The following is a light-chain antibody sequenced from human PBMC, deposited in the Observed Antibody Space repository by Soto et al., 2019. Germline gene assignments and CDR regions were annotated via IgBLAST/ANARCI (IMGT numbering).Light chain of an antibody. Sequence: QSVLTQPRSVSGSPGQSVTISCTGTSSNIGGYNYVSWYQQHPGKAPKLMIFDVSKRPSGVPDRFSGSKSGNTASLTISGLQAEDEGEYYCCSYAGSYSWIFGGGTKLTVL. CDR2: DVS. V-gene: IGLV2-11*01. CDR1: SSNIGGYNY. CDR3: CSYAGSYSWI. J-gene: IGLJ2*01.